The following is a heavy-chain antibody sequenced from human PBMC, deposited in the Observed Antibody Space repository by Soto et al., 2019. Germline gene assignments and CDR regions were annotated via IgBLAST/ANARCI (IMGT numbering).Heavy chain of an antibody. D-gene: IGHD5-18*01. Sequence: RLSCAASGFTFNNYDMLWVRQAPGKGLEWVSSIGSAGSTYYSDSVKGRFTISRDNFKNTLYLQMNSLRAEDTAVYYCARGYSYTQPVFDYWGLGTLVTVSS. CDR2: IGSAGST. CDR3: ARGYSYTQPVFDY. V-gene: IGHV3-53*01. J-gene: IGHJ4*02. CDR1: GFTFNNYD.